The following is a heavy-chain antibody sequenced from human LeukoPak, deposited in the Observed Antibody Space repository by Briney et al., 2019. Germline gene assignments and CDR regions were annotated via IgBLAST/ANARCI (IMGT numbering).Heavy chain of an antibody. CDR1: GYTFTGYY. CDR2: INPNSGGT. Sequence: ASVKVSCKASGYTFTGYYMHWVRQAPGQGLEWMGWINPNSGGTNYAQKFQGRVTMTRDTSISTAYMELSRLRSDDTAVYYCARVITMIVVAMDSWGQGTLVTVSS. CDR3: ARVITMIVVAMDS. V-gene: IGHV1-2*02. J-gene: IGHJ4*02. D-gene: IGHD3-22*01.